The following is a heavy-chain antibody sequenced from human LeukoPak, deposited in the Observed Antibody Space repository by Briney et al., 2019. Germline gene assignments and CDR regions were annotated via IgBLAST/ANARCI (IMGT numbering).Heavy chain of an antibody. Sequence: GGSLRLSCAASGFTFSSYSMNWVRQAPGKGLEWVSSISSSSSYIYYADSVKGRFTISRDNSKNTLYLQMNSLRAEDTAVYYCARAGDYYDSSGYPTPYYFDYWGQGTLVTVSS. CDR1: GFTFSSYS. D-gene: IGHD3-22*01. CDR2: ISSSSSYI. J-gene: IGHJ4*02. CDR3: ARAGDYYDSSGYPTPYYFDY. V-gene: IGHV3-21*01.